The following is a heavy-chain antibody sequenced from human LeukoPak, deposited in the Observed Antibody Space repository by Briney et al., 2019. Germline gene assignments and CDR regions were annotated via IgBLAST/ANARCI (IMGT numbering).Heavy chain of an antibody. CDR3: ASSVDYYYYGVDV. Sequence: ASVKVSCKASGYTFTSYYMHWVRQAPGQGLEWMGIINPSGGSTSYAQKFQGRVTMTRDASISTAYMELNRLRSDDTAVYYCASSVDYYYYGVDVWGQGTTVTVSS. CDR1: GYTFTSYY. J-gene: IGHJ6*02. CDR2: INPSGGST. V-gene: IGHV1-46*01. D-gene: IGHD3-10*01.